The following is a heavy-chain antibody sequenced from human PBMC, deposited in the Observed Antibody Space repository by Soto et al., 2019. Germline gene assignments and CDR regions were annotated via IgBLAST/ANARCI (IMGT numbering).Heavy chain of an antibody. CDR3: ARHPRIKYQLLNAGIAAAGTDY. J-gene: IGHJ4*02. V-gene: IGHV5-51*01. Sequence: HGESLKISCKGSGYSFTSYWIGWVRQMPGKGLEWMGIIYPGDSDTRYSPSFQGQVTISADKSISTAYLQWSSLKASDTAMYYCARHPRIKYQLLNAGIAAAGTDYWGQGTLVTVSS. CDR1: GYSFTSYW. D-gene: IGHD6-13*01. CDR2: IYPGDSDT.